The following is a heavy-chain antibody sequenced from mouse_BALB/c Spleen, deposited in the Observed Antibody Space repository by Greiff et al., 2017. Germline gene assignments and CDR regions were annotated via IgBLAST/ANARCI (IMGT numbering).Heavy chain of an antibody. CDR2: IWGDGST. V-gene: IGHV2-6-7*02. D-gene: IGHD1-1*01. CDR3: ARGDYGSSYAFDY. CDR1: GFSLTGYG. Sequence: VKLQESGPGLVAPSQSLSITCTVSGFSLTGYGVNWVRQPPGKGLEWLGMIWGDGSTDYNSALKSRLSISKDNSKSQVFLKLNSLQTDDTARYYCARGDYGSSYAFDYWGQGTTLTVSS. J-gene: IGHJ2*01.